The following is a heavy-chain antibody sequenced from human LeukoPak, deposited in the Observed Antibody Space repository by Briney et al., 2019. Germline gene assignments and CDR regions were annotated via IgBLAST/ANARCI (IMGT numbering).Heavy chain of an antibody. J-gene: IGHJ4*02. CDR1: GFTVSSNY. V-gene: IGHV3-53*01. CDR3: ARSHSTSWYWYDY. CDR2: IYNGGGT. Sequence: PGGSLRLSCAASGFTVSSNYMSWVRQGPGKGLEWVSIIYNGGGTYYADSVKGRFTISRDNSKNTLYLQMNSLRVEDTDIYYCARSHSTSWYWYDYWGQGTLVTVSS. D-gene: IGHD6-13*01.